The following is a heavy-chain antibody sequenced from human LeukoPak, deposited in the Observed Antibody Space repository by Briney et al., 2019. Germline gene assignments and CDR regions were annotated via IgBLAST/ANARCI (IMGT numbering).Heavy chain of an antibody. V-gene: IGHV3-7*01. D-gene: IGHD3-10*01. J-gene: IGHJ3*02. Sequence: GVSLRLSCAASGFTFSTYWMTWVRQAPGKGLEWVANIKEDGSEQVYVDSVKGRFTISRDNADNSLYLQMNSLRVEDTAVYFCARDPYQNAYGAFDIWGQGTMVTVSS. CDR1: GFTFSTYW. CDR3: ARDPYQNAYGAFDI. CDR2: IKEDGSEQ.